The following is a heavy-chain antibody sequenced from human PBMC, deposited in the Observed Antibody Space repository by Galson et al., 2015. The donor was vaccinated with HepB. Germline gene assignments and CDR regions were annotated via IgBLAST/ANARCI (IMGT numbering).Heavy chain of an antibody. CDR1: DGSFSGYY. J-gene: IGHJ6*03. CDR3: ARVCRGYGTNYYYYYMDV. V-gene: IGHV4-34*01. D-gene: IGHD5-18*01. CDR2: INHSGST. Sequence: TLSLTCAVYDGSFSGYYWSWIRQPPGKGLEWIGEINHSGSTNYNPSLKSRVTISVDTSKNQFSLKLSSVTAADTAVYYCARVCRGYGTNYYYYYMDVWGKGTTVTVSS.